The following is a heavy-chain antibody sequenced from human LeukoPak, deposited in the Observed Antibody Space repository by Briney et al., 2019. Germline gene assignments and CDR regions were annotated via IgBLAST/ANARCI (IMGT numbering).Heavy chain of an antibody. Sequence: GGSLRLSCAASGFTVSSNFMSWVRQAPGKGLEWVSVIYSGGSTYYADSVKGRFTISRDNSKNTLYLQMNSLRAEDTAVYYCASPSGILGYYYYGMDVWGQGTTVTVSS. D-gene: IGHD1-26*01. CDR1: GFTVSSNF. J-gene: IGHJ6*02. V-gene: IGHV3-53*01. CDR3: ASPSGILGYYYYGMDV. CDR2: IYSGGST.